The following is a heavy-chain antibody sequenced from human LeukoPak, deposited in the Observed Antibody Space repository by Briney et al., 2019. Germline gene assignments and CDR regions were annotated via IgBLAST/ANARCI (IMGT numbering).Heavy chain of an antibody. CDR3: ARFRRYYYGSGSYYTRYYGMDV. V-gene: IGHV4-34*01. D-gene: IGHD3-10*01. J-gene: IGHJ6*02. Sequence: PSETLSLTCAVYGGSFSGYYWSWIRQPPGKGLEWIGEINHSGSTNYNPSLKSRVTISVGTSKNQFSLKLSSVTAADTAVYYCARFRRYYYGSGSYYTRYYGMDVWGQGTTVTVSS. CDR1: GGSFSGYY. CDR2: INHSGST.